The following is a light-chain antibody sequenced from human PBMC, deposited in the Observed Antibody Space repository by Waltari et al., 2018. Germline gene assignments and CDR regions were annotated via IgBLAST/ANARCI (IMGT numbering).Light chain of an antibody. CDR2: DVS. J-gene: IGKJ1*01. CDR3: QHYSHSSPWT. CDR1: QSVSDW. V-gene: IGKV1-5*01. Sequence: DIQMTQSPSTLSASVGYRVPIPCRASQSVSDWLAWYQQKPGKAPELLIFDVSTLKSGVPSRFSGRGSGTEFTLTISSLQPDDFATYYCQHYSHSSPWTFGQGTKVEIK.